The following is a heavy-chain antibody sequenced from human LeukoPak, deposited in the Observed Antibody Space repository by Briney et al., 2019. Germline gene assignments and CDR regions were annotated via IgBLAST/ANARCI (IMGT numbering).Heavy chain of an antibody. D-gene: IGHD3-10*01. J-gene: IGHJ4*02. CDR3: ARRMEHYGNYYFDY. Sequence: SETLSLTCTVSGGSISSYYWSWIRQPPGKGLEWIGSIYHSGSTFYNPSVKSRVTISLDASKNQFSLKLCSVTAADRAVYYCARRMEHYGNYYFDYWGQGTLVTVSS. CDR2: IYHSGST. V-gene: IGHV4-59*08. CDR1: GGSISSYY.